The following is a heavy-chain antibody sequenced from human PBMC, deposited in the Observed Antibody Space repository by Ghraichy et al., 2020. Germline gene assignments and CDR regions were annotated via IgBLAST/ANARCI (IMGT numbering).Heavy chain of an antibody. Sequence: SLNISCAASGFTFDDYAMHWVRQAPGKGLEWVSGISWNSGSIGYADSVKGRFTISRDNAKNSLYLQMNSLRAEDTALYYCAKDIYSSSSRGFDYWGQGTLVTVSS. J-gene: IGHJ4*02. V-gene: IGHV3-9*01. CDR1: GFTFDDYA. CDR3: AKDIYSSSSRGFDY. D-gene: IGHD6-6*01. CDR2: ISWNSGSI.